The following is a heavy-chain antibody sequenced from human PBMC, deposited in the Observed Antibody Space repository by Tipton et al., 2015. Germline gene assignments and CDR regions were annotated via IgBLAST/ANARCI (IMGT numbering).Heavy chain of an antibody. CDR1: GFTFSSDV. D-gene: IGHD5-24*01. CDR2: IRSEAYGGTT. CDR3: ARDGSKDGYNLEDWYFDL. Sequence: SLRLSCAASGFTFSSDVMTWVRQAPGKGLEWVGFIRSEAYGGTTEYAASAEGRFTISRDDSRGTAYLDMNSLKTEDTAIYFCARDGSKDGYNLEDWYFDLWGRGTLVTVSP. J-gene: IGHJ2*01. V-gene: IGHV3-49*04.